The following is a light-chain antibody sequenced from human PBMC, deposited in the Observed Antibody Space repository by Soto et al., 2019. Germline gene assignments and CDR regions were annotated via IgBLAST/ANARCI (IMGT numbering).Light chain of an antibody. CDR3: QQYGNSPYT. Sequence: IVLTQSPDTLSLSPGERATISCRAGHSVSGWLAWYQQRPGQSPRLIIYGASTRASGIPDRFSGGGSGTDFTLTISSLEPEDSAIYSCQQYGNSPYTFGQGTKLEL. V-gene: IGKV3-20*01. CDR2: GAS. CDR1: HSVSGW. J-gene: IGKJ2*01.